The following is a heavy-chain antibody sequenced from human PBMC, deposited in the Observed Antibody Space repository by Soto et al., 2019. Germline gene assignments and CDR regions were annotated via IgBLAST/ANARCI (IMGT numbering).Heavy chain of an antibody. CDR2: INPTSGDT. D-gene: IGHD3-3*01. Sequence: ASVKVSCKASGYRFTDYYMHWVRQAPVQVLEWLVCINPTSGDTNYAQKFHGRVTLTRDTYASTAYMELSRLRSEDAALYYCARDQGIMIFGVVPRRGSFDRWGQGTPVTGSS. J-gene: IGHJ5*02. CDR1: GYRFTDYY. V-gene: IGHV1-2*02. CDR3: ARDQGIMIFGVVPRRGSFDR.